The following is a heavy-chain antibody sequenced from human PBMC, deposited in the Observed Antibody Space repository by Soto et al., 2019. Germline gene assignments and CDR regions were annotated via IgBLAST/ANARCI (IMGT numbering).Heavy chain of an antibody. CDR2: IIPIFGTA. CDR3: ARDGSGSYYRIPNWFDP. J-gene: IGHJ5*02. V-gene: IGHV1-69*01. Sequence: QVQLVQSGAEVKKPGSSVKVSCKASGGTFSSYAISWVRQAPGQGLEWMGGIIPIFGTANYAQKFQGRVTITEDESTSTAYMELSNLRSEATAVYYCARDGSGSYYRIPNWFDPWGQGTLVTVSS. D-gene: IGHD1-26*01. CDR1: GGTFSSYA.